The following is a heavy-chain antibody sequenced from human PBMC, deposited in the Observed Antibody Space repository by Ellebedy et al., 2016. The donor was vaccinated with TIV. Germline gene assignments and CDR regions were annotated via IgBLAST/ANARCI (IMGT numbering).Heavy chain of an antibody. J-gene: IGHJ5*02. Sequence: PGGSLTLSCAASGFTFSSYWMTWVRQAPGKGLEWVAKIRQEGDEIYYVESVNGRFTISRDNAKNSLFLQMNSLRVEDTAVYYCARRANYGDYAVQVNPWFDPWGQGTLVTVSS. CDR2: IRQEGDEI. D-gene: IGHD4-17*01. CDR3: ARRANYGDYAVQVNPWFDP. CDR1: GFTFSSYW. V-gene: IGHV3-7*01.